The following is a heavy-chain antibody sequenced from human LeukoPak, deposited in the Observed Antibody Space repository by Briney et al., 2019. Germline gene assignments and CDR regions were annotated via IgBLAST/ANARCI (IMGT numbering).Heavy chain of an antibody. CDR3: ARHKLALDY. D-gene: IGHD1-1*01. J-gene: IGHJ4*02. Sequence: TSETLSLTCTVSGGSISSYYWSWIRQPPGKGLEWIGYIYYSGSTNYNPSLKSRVTISVDTSKNQFSLKLSSVTAADTAVYYCARHKLALDYWGQGTLVTVSS. CDR2: IYYSGST. V-gene: IGHV4-59*08. CDR1: GGSISSYY.